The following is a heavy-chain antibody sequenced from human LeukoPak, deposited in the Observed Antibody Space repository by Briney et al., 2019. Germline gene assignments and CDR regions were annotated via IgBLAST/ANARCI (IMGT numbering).Heavy chain of an antibody. CDR2: IIPSAGRT. J-gene: IGHJ4*01. CDR1: GYTFTSYY. Sequence: ASVKVSCKASGYTFTSYYIHWVRQAPGQGLEWMGIIIPSAGRTNYAQKFRGRVSMTTDMSTGTVYMELSSLRSEDTAVYYCAREYSGGNFDYWGQGTLVTVSS. D-gene: IGHD2-15*01. V-gene: IGHV1-46*01. CDR3: AREYSGGNFDY.